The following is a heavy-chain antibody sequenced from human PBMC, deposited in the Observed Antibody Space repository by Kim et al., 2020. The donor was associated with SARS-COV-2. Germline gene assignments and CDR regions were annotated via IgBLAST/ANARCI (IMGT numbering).Heavy chain of an antibody. V-gene: IGHV4-38-2*02. Sequence: SETLSLTCTVSGYSISSGYYWGWIRQPPGKGLEWIGSIYHSGSTYYNPSLKSRVTISVDTSKNQFSLKLSSVTAADTAVYYCARDRMTTVTTGQFGYWGQGTLVTVSS. D-gene: IGHD4-17*01. CDR1: GYSISSGYY. CDR2: IYHSGST. CDR3: ARDRMTTVTTGQFGY. J-gene: IGHJ4*02.